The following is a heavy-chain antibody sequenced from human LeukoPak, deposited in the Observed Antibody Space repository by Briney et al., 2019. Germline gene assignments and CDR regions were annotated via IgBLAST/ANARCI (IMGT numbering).Heavy chain of an antibody. CDR1: GYTFTSYD. CDR2: MNPNSGNT. CDR3: ARSEVLRYFEGDC. J-gene: IGHJ4*02. D-gene: IGHD3-9*01. Sequence: ASVKVSCKASGYTFTSYDINWVRQATGQGLEWMGWMNPNSGNTGYAQKFQGRVTMTRNTSISTAYMELSSLRSEDTAVYYCARSEVLRYFEGDCWGQGTLVTVSS. V-gene: IGHV1-8*01.